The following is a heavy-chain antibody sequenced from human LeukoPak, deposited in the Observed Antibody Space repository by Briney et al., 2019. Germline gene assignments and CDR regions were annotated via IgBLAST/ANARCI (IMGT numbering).Heavy chain of an antibody. Sequence: ASVKVSCTASGYTFTGYYMHWVRQAPGQGLEWMGRINPNSGGTNYAQKFQGRVTMTRDTSISTAYMELSRLRSDDTAVYYCARVHCSSTSCYLNWFDPWGQGTLVTVSS. CDR2: INPNSGGT. CDR3: ARVHCSSTSCYLNWFDP. J-gene: IGHJ5*02. D-gene: IGHD2-2*01. V-gene: IGHV1-2*06. CDR1: GYTFTGYY.